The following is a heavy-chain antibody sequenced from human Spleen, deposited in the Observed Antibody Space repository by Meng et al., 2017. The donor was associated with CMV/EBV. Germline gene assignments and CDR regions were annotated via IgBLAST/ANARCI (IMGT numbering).Heavy chain of an antibody. D-gene: IGHD2-8*02. CDR1: GFTFSSYA. CDR2: ISYDGSNK. CDR3: AKDLSWWADNYYSYGMDV. Sequence: GGSLRLSCAASGFTFSSYAMHWVRQAPGKGLEWVAVISYDGSNKYYADSVKGRFTISRDNSKNTLYLVMNSLRAEDTAVYYCAKDLSWWADNYYSYGMDVWGQGTTVTVSS. V-gene: IGHV3-30*04. J-gene: IGHJ6*02.